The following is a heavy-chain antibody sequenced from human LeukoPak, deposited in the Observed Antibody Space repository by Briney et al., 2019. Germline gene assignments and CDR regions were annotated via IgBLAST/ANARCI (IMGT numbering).Heavy chain of an antibody. CDR2: ISCSGSNI. V-gene: IGHV3-48*03. CDR3: ARDCSGGSTSRKLAD. D-gene: IGHD2-2*01. J-gene: IGHJ4*02. CDR1: GFTFSSYE. Sequence: GGSLRLSCAASGFTFSSYEMNWVRQARGKGLEGVSYISCSGSNIYFADSVKGRFTISRDNPKNSLYQQMNSRRAEDMTVQYCARDCSGGSTSRKLADWGQGTLVTVSS.